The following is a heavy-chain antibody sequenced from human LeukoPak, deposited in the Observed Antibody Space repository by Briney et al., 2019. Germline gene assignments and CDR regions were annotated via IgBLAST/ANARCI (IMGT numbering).Heavy chain of an antibody. Sequence: PGGSLRLSCAASGFTFSSYAMHWVRQAPGKGLEWVAVISYDGSNKYYADSVKGRFTISRDNSKNTLYLQMNSLRAEDTAVYYCARLSSDMDYWGQGTLVTVSS. D-gene: IGHD3-22*01. CDR1: GFTFSSYA. CDR2: ISYDGSNK. CDR3: ARLSSDMDY. V-gene: IGHV3-30*04. J-gene: IGHJ4*02.